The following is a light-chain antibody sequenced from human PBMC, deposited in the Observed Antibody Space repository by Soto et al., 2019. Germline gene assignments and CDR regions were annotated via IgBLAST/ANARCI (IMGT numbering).Light chain of an antibody. Sequence: EIVLTQSPATLSLSPGERATLSCRASQSVSSYLAWYQQKPGQAPRLLIYDASNRATGIPARFSGSGSGTDFNLTISSPEPEDFAVYYCQQRSNWPHTFGQGTKLEIK. V-gene: IGKV3-11*01. CDR3: QQRSNWPHT. J-gene: IGKJ2*01. CDR2: DAS. CDR1: QSVSSY.